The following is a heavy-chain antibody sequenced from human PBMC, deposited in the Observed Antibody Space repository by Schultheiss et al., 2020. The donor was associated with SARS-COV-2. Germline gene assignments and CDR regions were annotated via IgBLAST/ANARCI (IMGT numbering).Heavy chain of an antibody. CDR3: ALPPDPGLDV. CDR2: ISSSSSYI. V-gene: IGHV3-21*01. J-gene: IGHJ6*04. D-gene: IGHD1-1*01. Sequence: GESLKISCAASGFTFSSYSMNWVRQAPGKGLEWVLSISSSSSYIYYADSVKGRFTISRDNAKNSLYLQMNSLRAEDTAVYYCALPPDPGLDVWGKGTTVTVSS. CDR1: GFTFSSYS.